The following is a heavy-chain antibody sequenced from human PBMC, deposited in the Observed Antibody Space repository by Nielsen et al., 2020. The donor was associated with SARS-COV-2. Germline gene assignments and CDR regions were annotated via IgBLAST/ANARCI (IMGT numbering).Heavy chain of an antibody. Sequence: SLQLYCAASGFTFSSYWMSWVRQAPGKGLEWVANIKEDGREGYYVDSVKGRFTISRDNAKNTLYLQMNSLRAEDTAVYYCATLFDPWGQGTLVTVSS. J-gene: IGHJ5*02. CDR2: IKEDGREG. CDR1: GFTFSSYW. CDR3: ATLFDP. V-gene: IGHV3-7*01.